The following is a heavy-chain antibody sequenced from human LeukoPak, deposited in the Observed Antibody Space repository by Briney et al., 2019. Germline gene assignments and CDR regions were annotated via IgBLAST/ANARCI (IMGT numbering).Heavy chain of an antibody. CDR3: ARAATRGGEDYYYMDV. J-gene: IGHJ6*03. Sequence: ASVKVSCKASGYTFTCYYMHWVRQAPGQGREWMGRINPNSGGTNYAQKFQGRGTMTRDTYISTACMELSRLRSDDTAVYYCARAATRGGEDYYYMDVWGKGTTVTVSS. V-gene: IGHV1-2*06. D-gene: IGHD6-25*01. CDR2: INPNSGGT. CDR1: GYTFTCYY.